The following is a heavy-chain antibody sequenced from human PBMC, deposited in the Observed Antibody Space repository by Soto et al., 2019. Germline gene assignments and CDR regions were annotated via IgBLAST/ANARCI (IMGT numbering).Heavy chain of an antibody. V-gene: IGHV4-38-2*02. J-gene: IGHJ4*02. CDR3: ARNTSTYFDS. Sequence: SETLSLTCTVSGYSISNGDYWGWIRQAPGKGLEWIGSVYYSGSTHYEPSLRGRIAISVDTLKNQFSLRLPSVTAADTAMYFCARNTSTYFDSWGQ. CDR2: VYYSGST. CDR1: GYSISNGDY.